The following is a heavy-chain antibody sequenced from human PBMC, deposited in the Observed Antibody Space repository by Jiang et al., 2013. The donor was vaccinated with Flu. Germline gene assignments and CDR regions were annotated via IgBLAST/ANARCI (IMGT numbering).Heavy chain of an antibody. Sequence: EVKKPGASVKVSCKASGYSFAAYLMYWVRQAPGQGLEWMGWINPDSGDTNYAQRFQGRVTMTRDTSITTAYMELSGLRSDDTAVYFCARVRCTSSYCPTNPYGMDVWGQGTTVTVSS. V-gene: IGHV1-2*02. CDR2: INPDSGDT. CDR3: ARVRCTSSYCPTNPYGMDV. D-gene: IGHD2-8*01. J-gene: IGHJ6*02. CDR1: GYSFAAYL.